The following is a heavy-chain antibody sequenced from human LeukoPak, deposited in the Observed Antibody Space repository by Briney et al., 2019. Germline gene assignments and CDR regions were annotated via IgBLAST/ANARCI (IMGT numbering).Heavy chain of an antibody. Sequence: PGGSLRLSCAASGFTFSNYYMNWVRQAPGKGLEWISSISGTSSYIFYADSMKGRLIVSRDNAKNSLFLQMNSLRAEDTAVYYCGRAGDYWGQGTLVTVSS. V-gene: IGHV3-21*06. J-gene: IGHJ4*02. D-gene: IGHD7-27*01. CDR1: GFTFSNYY. CDR2: ISGTSSYI. CDR3: GRAGDY.